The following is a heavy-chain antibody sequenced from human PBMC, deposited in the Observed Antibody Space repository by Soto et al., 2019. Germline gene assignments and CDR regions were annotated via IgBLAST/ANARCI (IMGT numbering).Heavy chain of an antibody. CDR1: GDSVPSNSAA. CDR2: TYYRSKWYN. CDR3: ARDRSPSSWYPSQNYGMDV. D-gene: IGHD6-13*01. V-gene: IGHV6-1*01. J-gene: IGHJ6*02. Sequence: SQTLSLTCAISGDSVPSNSAAWNWIRQSPSRGLEWLGRTYYRSKWYNDYAVSVKSRITINPDTSKNQFSLQLNSVTPEDTAVYYCARDRSPSSWYPSQNYGMDVWGQGTTVTVSS.